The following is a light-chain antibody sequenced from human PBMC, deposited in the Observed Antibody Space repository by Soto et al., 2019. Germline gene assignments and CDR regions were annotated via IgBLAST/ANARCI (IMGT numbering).Light chain of an antibody. CDR3: QQSDYWPWT. CDR2: GAS. J-gene: IGKJ1*01. Sequence: EIAMTQSPATLSLSPGERATLSCRASQSVSSDLAWYQHKAGQAPRLLIYGASTRATGIPARFSGSGSGTEFTLTISSLQSEDFAVYYCQQSDYWPWTFGQGPRWIS. V-gene: IGKV3-15*01. CDR1: QSVSSD.